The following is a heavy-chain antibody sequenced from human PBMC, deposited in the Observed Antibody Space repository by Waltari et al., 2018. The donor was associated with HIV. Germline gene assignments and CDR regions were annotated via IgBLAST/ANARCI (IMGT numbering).Heavy chain of an antibody. CDR2: ISYDGSKK. V-gene: IGHV3-30-3*01. Sequence: QVQLVESGGGVVQPGRSLRLSCAASGFTFSRYAMHRVRQAPGKGLEWVAGISYDGSKKFYADSVKGRFTISRDNSKNTLYLQMNSLRAEDTAVYYCAGDRGGGNYGDYEPLFDYWGQGTLVTVSS. CDR3: AGDRGGGNYGDYEPLFDY. D-gene: IGHD4-17*01. J-gene: IGHJ4*02. CDR1: GFTFSRYA.